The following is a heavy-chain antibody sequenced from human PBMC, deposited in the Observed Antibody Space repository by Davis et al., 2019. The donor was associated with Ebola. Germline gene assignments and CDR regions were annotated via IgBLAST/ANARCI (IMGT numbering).Heavy chain of an antibody. CDR3: ARQPRSTRSPEYYHGLDV. D-gene: IGHD3-16*01. J-gene: IGHJ6*02. CDR1: RGSISSHF. CDR2: IFYTGST. Sequence: PSETLSLTCAVSRGSISSHFCRWIRQSPGQGLEWIGSIFYTGSTNLNPSLRSRVTLSVDRPKNQFSLNLTSVTAADTAVYFCARQPRSTRSPEYYHGLDVWGQGTTVVVSS. V-gene: IGHV4-59*11.